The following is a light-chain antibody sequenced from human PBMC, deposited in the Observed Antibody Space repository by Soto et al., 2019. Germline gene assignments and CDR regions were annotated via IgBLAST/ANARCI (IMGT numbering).Light chain of an antibody. CDR2: GND. CDR1: SSNIGSAT. J-gene: IGLJ3*02. Sequence: QSVLTQPPSASGPPGQRVTMSCSGRSSNIGSATVNWYQQVPGTAPKLLIYGNDQRPSGVSDRFSGSKSGTSASLAISGLQSEDEAEYFCAAWDDNVNGPMFGGGTKVTVL. CDR3: AAWDDNVNGPM. V-gene: IGLV1-44*01.